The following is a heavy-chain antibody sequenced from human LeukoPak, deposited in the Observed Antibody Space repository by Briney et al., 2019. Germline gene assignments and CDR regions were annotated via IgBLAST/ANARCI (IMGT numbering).Heavy chain of an antibody. CDR2: IWYDGGNK. CDR3: ARDIEEGRGDLRLGFDS. Sequence: GGSLRLSCAASGFTFSSYGMHWVRQAPGKGLEWVALIWYDGGNKYYADSVKGRLTISRDNSKNTLYLQMNSLTAEDTAVYYCARDIEEGRGDLRLGFDSWGQGALVTVSS. CDR1: GFTFSSYG. J-gene: IGHJ4*02. V-gene: IGHV3-33*01. D-gene: IGHD7-27*01.